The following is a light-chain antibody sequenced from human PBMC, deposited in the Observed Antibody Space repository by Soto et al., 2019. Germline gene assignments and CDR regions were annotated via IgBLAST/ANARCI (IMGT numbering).Light chain of an antibody. CDR1: QSVTSS. CDR3: HQRGNCWT. V-gene: IGKV3-11*01. CDR2: NTS. J-gene: IGKJ1*01. Sequence: EIVLTQSPATLSLFPGERATLSCRASQSVTSSLAWYQQKPGQAPRVLIYNTSTRATGIPARFSGSGSGTDFTLTISSLEPEDSAVYYCHQRGNCWTFGQGTKVEIK.